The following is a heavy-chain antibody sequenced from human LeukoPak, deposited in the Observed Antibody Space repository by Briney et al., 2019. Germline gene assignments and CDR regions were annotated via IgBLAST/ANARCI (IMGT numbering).Heavy chain of an antibody. CDR3: SRGSSGSYTFDY. J-gene: IGHJ4*02. V-gene: IGHV4-59*12. D-gene: IGHD1-26*01. CDR2: IFFSGDT. Sequence: SETLSLTCTVSGGSISSYYWKWIRQPPGKGLEWIGHIFFSGDTKYNPSLKSRVTISVDSSKNQFSLKLTSVTAADTAVYWCSRGSSGSYTFDYWGQGTLVTVSS. CDR1: GGSISSYY.